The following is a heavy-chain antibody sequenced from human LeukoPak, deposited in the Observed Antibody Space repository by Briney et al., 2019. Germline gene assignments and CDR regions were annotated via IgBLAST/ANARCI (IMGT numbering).Heavy chain of an antibody. CDR3: ASDYPSFDY. CDR2: IYSDGNT. V-gene: IGHV3-53*01. D-gene: IGHD3-16*02. J-gene: IGHJ4*02. CDR1: GFTFSSYT. Sequence: GGSLRLSCAASGFTFSSYTMNWVRQAPGKGLEWVSLIYSDGNTYYADSVKGRFTISRDNSKNTLYLQMNSLRAEDTAVYYCASDYPSFDYWGQGTLVTVSS.